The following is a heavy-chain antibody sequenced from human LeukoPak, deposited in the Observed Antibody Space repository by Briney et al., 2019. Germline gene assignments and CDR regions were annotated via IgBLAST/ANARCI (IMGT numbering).Heavy chain of an antibody. D-gene: IGHD2-15*01. J-gene: IGHJ4*02. CDR2: IWFDGSNK. V-gene: IGHV3-30*02. CDR1: GFTFSSYG. CDR3: AKDPGDIVVVVATPDGPDY. Sequence: GGSLRLSCTASGFTFSSYGMHWVRQAPGKGLEWVAVIWFDGSNKYYADSVKGRFTISRDNSKNTLYLQMNSLRAEDTAVYYCAKDPGDIVVVVATPDGPDYFGQGTLVTVSS.